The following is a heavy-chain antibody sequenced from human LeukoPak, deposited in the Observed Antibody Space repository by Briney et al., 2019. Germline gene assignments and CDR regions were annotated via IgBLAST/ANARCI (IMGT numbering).Heavy chain of an antibody. D-gene: IGHD3-3*01. V-gene: IGHV4-4*07. Sequence: SETLSLTCTVSGGSISSSYWSWIRQPAGTGLEWIGRFYTSGSTNYNPSLKSRVTTSVDTSKNQFSLKLSSVTAADTAVYYCAREGYTISALKGASEYYFDYWGQGTLVTVSS. CDR2: FYTSGST. CDR1: GGSISSSY. CDR3: AREGYTISALKGASEYYFDY. J-gene: IGHJ4*02.